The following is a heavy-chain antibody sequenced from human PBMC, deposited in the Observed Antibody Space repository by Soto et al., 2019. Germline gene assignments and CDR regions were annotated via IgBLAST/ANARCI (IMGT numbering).Heavy chain of an antibody. CDR2: IIPIFGTA. Sequence: VQLVQSGAEVKKPGSSVKVSCKASGGTFSSYSINWVRQAPGQGLEWMGEIIPIFGTANYAQKFQGRVTITAHESTSTAYMELSSLRSDDTAVYYCARDGGRDSGGIDYWGPGTLVTVSS. V-gene: IGHV1-69*01. CDR3: ARDGGRDSGGIDY. CDR1: GGTFSSYS. D-gene: IGHD1-26*01. J-gene: IGHJ4*02.